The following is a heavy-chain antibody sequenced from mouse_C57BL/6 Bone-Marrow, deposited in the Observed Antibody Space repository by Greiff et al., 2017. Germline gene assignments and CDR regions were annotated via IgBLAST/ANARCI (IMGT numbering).Heavy chain of an antibody. J-gene: IGHJ2*01. CDR1: GYTFTSYW. CDR3: ARGLLSFDY. Sequence: QVQLQQPGAELVMPGASVKLSCKASGYTFTSYWMHWVKQRPGQGLEWIGEIDPSDSYTNYNQKFKGKSTLTVDKSSSTAYMQLSSLTSEDSAVYYFARGLLSFDYWGQGTTLTVSS. V-gene: IGHV1-69*01. D-gene: IGHD2-3*01. CDR2: IDPSDSYT.